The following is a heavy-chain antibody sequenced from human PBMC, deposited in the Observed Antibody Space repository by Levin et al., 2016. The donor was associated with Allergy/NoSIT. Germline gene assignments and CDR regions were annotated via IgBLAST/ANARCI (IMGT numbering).Heavy chain of an antibody. CDR1: EYSFTNYW. J-gene: IGHJ4*02. V-gene: IGHV5-51*01. CDR3: ARLGGVDS. CDR2: SIPGDSDT. Sequence: GESLKISCKGSEYSFTNYWVAWVRPGLPGQRDLGVDGESSIPGDSDTRYSPSVQGQVTISVDKSISTAYLQWSSLKASDTAMYYCARLGGVDSWGQGTLVTVSS. D-gene: IGHD1-26*01.